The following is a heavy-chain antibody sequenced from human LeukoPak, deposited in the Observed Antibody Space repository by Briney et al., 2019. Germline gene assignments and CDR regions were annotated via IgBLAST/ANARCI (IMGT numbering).Heavy chain of an antibody. D-gene: IGHD3-22*01. J-gene: IGHJ2*01. Sequence: GASVKVSCKASGYTFTGYYMHWVRQAPGQGLEWMGWINSNSGGTNYAQKFQGRVTMTRDTSISTAYMELSRLRSDDTAVYYCARDTYYYDSSGSSLRYFDLWGRGTLVTVSS. V-gene: IGHV1-2*02. CDR1: GYTFTGYY. CDR3: ARDTYYYDSSGSSLRYFDL. CDR2: INSNSGGT.